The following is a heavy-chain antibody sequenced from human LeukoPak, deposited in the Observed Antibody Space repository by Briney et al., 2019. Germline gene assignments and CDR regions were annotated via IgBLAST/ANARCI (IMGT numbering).Heavy chain of an antibody. CDR1: GFTFSSYG. CDR3: AKDRGLTGDLRGFDY. J-gene: IGHJ4*02. V-gene: IGHV3-30*02. CDR2: IRYLGSNK. Sequence: GGSLTLSCAASGFTFSSYGIHWGRQAPGTGLEWGAFIRYLGSNKYCADSVKRRFTIPRDNSYQALYLQMNSLRAEDTAVYYCAKDRGLTGDLRGFDYWGQGTLVTVSS. D-gene: IGHD7-27*01.